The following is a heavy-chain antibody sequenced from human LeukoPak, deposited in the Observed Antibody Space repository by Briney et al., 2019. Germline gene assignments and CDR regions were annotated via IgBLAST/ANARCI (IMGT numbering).Heavy chain of an antibody. V-gene: IGHV3-48*02. J-gene: IGHJ4*02. CDR3: SRRFDS. Sequence: GESLRLSCATSGFTFSDYSMNWVRQAPGKGLEWVSYIDGAGDTIYYADSVKGRFTISRDNAKSSLDLQMNSLRDEDTAAYYCSRRFDSWGQGTLVTVSS. CDR1: GFTFSDYS. CDR2: IDGAGDTI.